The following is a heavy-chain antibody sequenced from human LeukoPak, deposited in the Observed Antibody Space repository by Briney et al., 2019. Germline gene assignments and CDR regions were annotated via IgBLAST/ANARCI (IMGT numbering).Heavy chain of an antibody. Sequence: SETLSLTCTVSGGSISSYYWSWIRQPPGKGLEWVGYIYYSGSTNYNPSLKSRVSISVDTSKNQFSLKLSSVTAADTAVYYCARTGSTVTMLYPFDHWGQGTLVTVSS. CDR3: ARTGSTVTMLYPFDH. CDR2: IYYSGST. J-gene: IGHJ4*02. V-gene: IGHV4-59*01. CDR1: GGSISSYY. D-gene: IGHD4-17*01.